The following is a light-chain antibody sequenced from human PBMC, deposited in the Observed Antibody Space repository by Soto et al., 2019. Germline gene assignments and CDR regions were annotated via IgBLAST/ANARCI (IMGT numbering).Light chain of an antibody. CDR3: KQYNSYSWT. J-gene: IGKJ1*01. CDR2: KAS. V-gene: IGKV1-5*03. Sequence: DIQMTQSPSTLSASVGDRVTITCRASQSISSWLAWYQQKPGKAPKLLIYKASSLESGVPSRFSGSGSGTEFPLTISSLQPDDFATYYCKQYNSYSWTLGQGTKVDIK. CDR1: QSISSW.